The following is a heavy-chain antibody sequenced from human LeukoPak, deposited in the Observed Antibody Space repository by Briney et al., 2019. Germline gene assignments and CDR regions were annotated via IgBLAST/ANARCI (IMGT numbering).Heavy chain of an antibody. Sequence: PSETLSLTCAVSGGSISNNNWWSWVRQTPGKGLEWIGEIYHSGSTNYNPSLRSRVTISVDRSKNHFSLKLTSVTAADTAVYYCATRQWLVLGDAFDIWGQGTMVTVSS. CDR2: IYHSGST. CDR3: ATRQWLVLGDAFDI. J-gene: IGHJ3*02. V-gene: IGHV4-4*02. CDR1: GGSISNNNW. D-gene: IGHD6-19*01.